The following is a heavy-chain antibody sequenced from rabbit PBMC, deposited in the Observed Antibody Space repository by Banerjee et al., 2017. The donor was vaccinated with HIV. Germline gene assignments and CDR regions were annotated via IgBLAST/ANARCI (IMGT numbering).Heavy chain of an antibody. Sequence: EQLEESGGDLVKPEGSLTLTCTASGFTISSSYWMCWVRQAPGKGLEWIGCINTSSGNTVYATWAKGRFTISKTSWTTVTLQMTSLTAADTATYFCASSGSSVYTYFNLWGPGTLVTVS. CDR1: GFTISSSYW. J-gene: IGHJ4*01. CDR3: ASSGSSVYTYFNL. V-gene: IGHV1S45*01. CDR2: INTSSGNT. D-gene: IGHD8-1*01.